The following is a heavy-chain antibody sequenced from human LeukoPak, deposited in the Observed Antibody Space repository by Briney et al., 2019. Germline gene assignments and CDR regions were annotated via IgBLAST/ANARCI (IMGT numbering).Heavy chain of an antibody. CDR2: IIPIFGTA. CDR3: ARGKYSNYEDDAFDI. CDR1: GGTFSSYA. D-gene: IGHD4-11*01. Sequence: SVKVSCKASGGTFSSYAISWVRQAPGQGLEWMGGIIPIFGTANYAQKFQGRVTITTDESTSTAYMELSSLRSEDTAVYYCARGKYSNYEDDAFDIWGQGTMVTVSS. V-gene: IGHV1-69*05. J-gene: IGHJ3*02.